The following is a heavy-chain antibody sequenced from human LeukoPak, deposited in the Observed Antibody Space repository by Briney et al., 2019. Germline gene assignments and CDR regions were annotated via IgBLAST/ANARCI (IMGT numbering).Heavy chain of an antibody. V-gene: IGHV3-30-3*01. Sequence: PGGSLRLSCAASGFTFSSYAMHWVRQAPGKGLEWVAVISYDGSNKYYADSVKGRFTISRDNSKNTLYLQMNSLRAEDTAVYYCARDALFKWELPDYWGQGTLVTVSS. CDR3: ARDALFKWELPDY. CDR1: GFTFSSYA. D-gene: IGHD1-26*01. J-gene: IGHJ4*02. CDR2: ISYDGSNK.